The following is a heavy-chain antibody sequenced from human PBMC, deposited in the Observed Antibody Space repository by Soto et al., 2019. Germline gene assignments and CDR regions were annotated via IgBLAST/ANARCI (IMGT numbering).Heavy chain of an antibody. CDR3: ATAISSPFSNFDS. J-gene: IGHJ4*02. CDR1: GFTFNTYW. Sequence: EVQLVQSGGDLVQPGGSLRLSCVASGFTFNTYWMTWVRQAPGMGLEWVAGIKEDASEEVLVDSVKGRFSISRDNAKNSLYLQLNSLRAEDTAVYYCATAISSPFSNFDSWGQGSLVTVSS. V-gene: IGHV3-7*01. CDR2: IKEDASEE. D-gene: IGHD2-2*01.